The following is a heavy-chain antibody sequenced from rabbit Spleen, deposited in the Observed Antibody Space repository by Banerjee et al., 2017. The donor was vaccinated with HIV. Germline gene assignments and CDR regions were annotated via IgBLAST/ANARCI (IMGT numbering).Heavy chain of an antibody. V-gene: IGHV1S45*01. J-gene: IGHJ6*01. D-gene: IGHD8-1*01. CDR2: INIVTGKT. CDR3: ARDTGSSFSSYGMDL. Sequence: QEQLEESGGGLVKPEGSLTLTCKASGFSFSDRDVMCWVRQAPGKGLEWIACINIVTGKTVYASWAKGRFIMSRTSSTTVTLQMTSLTVADTATYFCARDTGSSFSSYGMDLWGQGTLVTVS. CDR1: GFSFSDRDV.